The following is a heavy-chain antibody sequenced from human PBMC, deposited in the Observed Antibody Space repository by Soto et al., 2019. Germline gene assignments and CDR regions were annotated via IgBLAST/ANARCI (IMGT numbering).Heavy chain of an antibody. D-gene: IGHD1-1*01. CDR3: AKGTRTTGMGPDAFDI. J-gene: IGHJ3*02. CDR2: ISYDGSNK. V-gene: IGHV3-30*18. Sequence: GGSLRLSCAASGFTFSSYGMHWVRQAPGKGLEWVAVISYDGSNKYYADSVKGRFTISRDNSKNTLYLQMNSLRAEDTAVYYCAKGTRTTGMGPDAFDIWGQGTMVTVSS. CDR1: GFTFSSYG.